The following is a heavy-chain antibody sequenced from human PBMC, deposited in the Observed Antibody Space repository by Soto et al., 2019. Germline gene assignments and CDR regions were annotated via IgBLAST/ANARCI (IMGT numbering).Heavy chain of an antibody. CDR3: ARGRYFATTHRQWWYFDF. CDR2: ISPANGDK. D-gene: IGHD3-10*01. J-gene: IGHJ2*01. V-gene: IGHV1-18*01. CDR1: GYTFITNG. Sequence: QVELVQSGPEVKRPGASVKVSCKASGYTFITNGINWVRQAPGQGLEWMGWISPANGDKKYAQKFKGRVTLTSEPSTDTVYMELTNLRSDDTAVYFCARGRYFATTHRQWWYFDFWGRGTLVTVSS.